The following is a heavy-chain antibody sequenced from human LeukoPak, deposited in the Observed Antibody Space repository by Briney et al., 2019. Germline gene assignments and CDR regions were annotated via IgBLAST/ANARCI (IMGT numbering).Heavy chain of an antibody. Sequence: GGSLRLSCAASGFTVSSNYMSWVRQAPGKGLEWVSLIYSGGSIYYADSVKGRFTISRDNSKNTLFLQMNSLRAEDTAVYYCARVEMATIVDYWGQGTLVTVSS. CDR3: ARVEMATIVDY. J-gene: IGHJ4*02. D-gene: IGHD5-24*01. CDR1: GFTVSSNY. CDR2: IYSGGSI. V-gene: IGHV3-53*01.